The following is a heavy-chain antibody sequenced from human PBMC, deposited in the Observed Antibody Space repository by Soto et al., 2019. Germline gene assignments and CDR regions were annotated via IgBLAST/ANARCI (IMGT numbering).Heavy chain of an antibody. CDR3: AREAEWLLPYYFDY. V-gene: IGHV3-33*01. J-gene: IGHJ4*02. CDR2: IWYDGSNK. CDR1: GFTFSSYG. Sequence: QVQLVESGGGVVQPGRPLRLSCAASGFTFSSYGMHWVRQAPGKGLEWVAVIWYDGSNKYYADSVKGRFTISRDNSKNTLYLQMNSLRAEDTAVYYCAREAEWLLPYYFDYWGQGTLVTVSS. D-gene: IGHD3-3*01.